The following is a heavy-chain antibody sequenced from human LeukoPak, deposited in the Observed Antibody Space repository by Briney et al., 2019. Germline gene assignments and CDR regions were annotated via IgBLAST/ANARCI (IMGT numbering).Heavy chain of an antibody. V-gene: IGHV4-30-4*08. CDR2: IYYSGST. Sequence: NTSQTLSLTCTVSGGPISSGDYYWSWIRQPPGKGLEWIGYIYYSGSTYYNPSLKSRVTISVDTSKNQFSLKLSSVTAADTAVYYCARGGGENYYYYMDVWGKGTTVTVSS. J-gene: IGHJ6*03. CDR3: ARGGGENYYYYMDV. D-gene: IGHD2-21*01. CDR1: GGPISSGDYY.